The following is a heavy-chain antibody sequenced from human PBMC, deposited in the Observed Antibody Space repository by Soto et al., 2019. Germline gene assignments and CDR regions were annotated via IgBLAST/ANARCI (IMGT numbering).Heavy chain of an antibody. V-gene: IGHV2-26*01. CDR2: IFSNDEK. CDR1: GFSLSNARMG. Sequence: QVTLKESGPVLVKPTETLTLTCTVSGFSLSNARMGVSWIRQPPGKALEWLAHIFSNDEKSYSTSLKSRLTISKDTSKSQVVLTMTNMDPVDTATYYCARIRTSWSGAYSGYYGYHFDYWGQGTLVTVSS. J-gene: IGHJ4*02. CDR3: ARIRTSWSGAYSGYYGYHFDY. D-gene: IGHD5-12*01.